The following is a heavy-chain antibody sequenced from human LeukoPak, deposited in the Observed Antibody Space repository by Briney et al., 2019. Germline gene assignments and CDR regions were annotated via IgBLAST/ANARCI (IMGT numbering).Heavy chain of an antibody. CDR2: ITISGGSA. Sequence: GGSLRLSCAASGFTFSSYAMSWVRRAPGKGLEWVSGITISGGSASYADSVKGRFTISRDNSKNTLYLQMNSLRAEDTAVYYCARENYYGSGSYYSSYPTLDYWGQGTLVTVSS. CDR3: ARENYYGSGSYYSSYPTLDY. D-gene: IGHD3-10*01. CDR1: GFTFSSYA. V-gene: IGHV3-23*01. J-gene: IGHJ4*02.